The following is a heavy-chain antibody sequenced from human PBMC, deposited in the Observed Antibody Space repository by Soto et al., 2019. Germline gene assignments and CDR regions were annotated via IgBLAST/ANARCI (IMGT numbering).Heavy chain of an antibody. CDR2: IFHTGSS. Sequence: SETLSLTCTVFGDSFSSYYWSWIRQPPGKGLEWIGYIFHTGSSVSNPSLKSRVTMSVDMSKKEFSLKLTSVTAADTALYYCARTTTLENYFDYWGHGTLVTVSS. J-gene: IGHJ4*01. CDR1: GDSFSSYY. CDR3: ARTTTLENYFDY. V-gene: IGHV4-59*01. D-gene: IGHD1-1*01.